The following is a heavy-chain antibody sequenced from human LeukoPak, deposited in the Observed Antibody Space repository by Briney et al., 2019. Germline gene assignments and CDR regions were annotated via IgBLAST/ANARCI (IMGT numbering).Heavy chain of an antibody. V-gene: IGHV4-59*08. CDR1: GCSIHSYY. D-gene: IGHD3-9*01. CDR3: ARHVWLQPFDY. Sequence: SDTLALTCSVSGCSIHSYYWSWIRQSPGKGLEWIGYIYYNRSTNYNPSLKHRVTISVDTSKNQFSLKLSSVSAADTAVYYCARHVWLQPFDYCGRGTLVSVSS. J-gene: IGHJ4*02. CDR2: IYYNRST.